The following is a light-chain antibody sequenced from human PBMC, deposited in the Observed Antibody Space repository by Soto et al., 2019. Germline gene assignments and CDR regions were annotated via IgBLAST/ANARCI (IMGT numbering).Light chain of an antibody. Sequence: DIQMTQSPSSLSASVGDKVTITCRASQGISTYLAWYQQKPEQVPNLLIYAASTLQSGVPSRFSGSGSGTDFTLTISSLRPEDVATYYCQKYNNAPRTFGQGTKVEI. J-gene: IGKJ1*01. V-gene: IGKV1-27*01. CDR3: QKYNNAPRT. CDR2: AAS. CDR1: QGISTY.